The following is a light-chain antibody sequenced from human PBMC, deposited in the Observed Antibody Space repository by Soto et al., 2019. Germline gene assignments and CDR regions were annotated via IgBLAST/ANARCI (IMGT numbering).Light chain of an antibody. V-gene: IGLV2-14*01. Sequence: QSVLTQPASVSGSPGQSITISCTGTSSDIGDYDYVSWYQHLPGKAPKLLIFDVTHRPSGVSDRFSGSKSGNTASLTISGVRPEDEADYYCCSYTDIALDVVFGGG. CDR2: DVT. CDR1: SSDIGDYDY. CDR3: CSYTDIALDVV. J-gene: IGLJ2*01.